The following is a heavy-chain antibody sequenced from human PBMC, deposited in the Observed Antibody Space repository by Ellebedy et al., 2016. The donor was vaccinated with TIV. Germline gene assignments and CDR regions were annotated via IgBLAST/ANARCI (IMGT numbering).Heavy chain of an antibody. CDR3: AKDHGDGGNSLGYFDY. V-gene: IGHV3-53*01. J-gene: IGHJ4*02. D-gene: IGHD4-23*01. CDR1: GFTFTSNA. CDR2: LHIGGNT. Sequence: GGSLRLSXAASGFTFTSNAMSWVRQAPGKGLEWVSSLHIGGNTYYADSVKGRFTISRDSPRNTVYLQMYSLRAEDTAVYYCAKDHGDGGNSLGYFDYWGQGALVTVSS.